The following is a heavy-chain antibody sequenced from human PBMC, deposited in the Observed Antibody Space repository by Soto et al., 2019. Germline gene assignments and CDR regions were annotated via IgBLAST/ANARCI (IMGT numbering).Heavy chain of an antibody. V-gene: IGHV1-18*01. CDR1: GYTFTRDG. CDR3: ARDQGIAVAGMGNWFDP. J-gene: IGHJ5*02. D-gene: IGHD6-19*01. Sequence: ASVKVSCKASGYTFTRDGSSWVRQAPGQGLEWMGWISAYNGNTNYAQKLQGRVTMTTDTSTSTAYMELRSLRSDDTAVYYCARDQGIAVAGMGNWFDPWGQGTLVTVSS. CDR2: ISAYNGNT.